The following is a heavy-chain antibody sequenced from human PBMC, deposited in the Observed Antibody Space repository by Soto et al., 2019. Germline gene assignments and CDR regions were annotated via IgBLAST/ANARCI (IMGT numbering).Heavy chain of an antibody. Sequence: QLQLQESGPGLVKPSETLSLTCTVSGDSLRSNSYFWGWIRQSPGKGLEWIGSAFYSGSSYHNPSLKSRVTISVDTSKNQLSLRLRTVTAADTAIYYCARDVLALHDYGDPRVFDIWGQGTMVTVSS. CDR2: AFYSGSS. CDR1: GDSLRSNSYF. V-gene: IGHV4-39*02. D-gene: IGHD4-17*01. CDR3: ARDVLALHDYGDPRVFDI. J-gene: IGHJ3*02.